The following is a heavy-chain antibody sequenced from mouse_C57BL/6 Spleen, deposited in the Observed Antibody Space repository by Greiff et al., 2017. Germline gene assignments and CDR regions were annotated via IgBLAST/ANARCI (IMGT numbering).Heavy chain of an antibody. J-gene: IGHJ2*01. Sequence: VQLQQSGPELVKPGASVKISCKASGYTFTDYYMNWVKQSHGKSLEWIGDINPNNGGTSYNQKFKGKATLTVDKSSSTAYMELRSLTSDDSAVYYCARGGYYYFDYWGQGTTRTVSS. CDR2: INPNNGGT. D-gene: IGHD2-3*01. V-gene: IGHV1-26*01. CDR3: ARGGYYYFDY. CDR1: GYTFTDYY.